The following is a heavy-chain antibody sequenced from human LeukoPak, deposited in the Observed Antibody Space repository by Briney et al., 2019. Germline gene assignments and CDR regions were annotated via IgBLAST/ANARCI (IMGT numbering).Heavy chain of an antibody. V-gene: IGHV4-39*07. J-gene: IGHJ1*01. Sequence: PSETLSLTCTVSGGSISSSSYYWGWIRQPPGKGLEWIGSIYYSGSTYYNPSLKSRVTISVDTSKNQFSLKLSSVTAADTAVYYCARAPIAAAGTVYFQHWGQGTLVTVSS. CDR3: ARAPIAAAGTVYFQH. D-gene: IGHD6-13*01. CDR1: GGSISSSSYY. CDR2: IYYSGST.